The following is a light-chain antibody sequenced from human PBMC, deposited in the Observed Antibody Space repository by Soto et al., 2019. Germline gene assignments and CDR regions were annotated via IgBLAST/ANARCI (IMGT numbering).Light chain of an antibody. CDR1: QSISSY. Sequence: DIQMTQSPSSLSASVGDRVTITCRASQSISSYLNWYQQKPGKAPKLLIYAASSWQSGVPCRLSGSGSGTDFTLTISSLQPEDFATYYCQQRYSTPRTFGPGTKVEIK. CDR2: AAS. V-gene: IGKV1-39*01. J-gene: IGKJ1*01. CDR3: QQRYSTPRT.